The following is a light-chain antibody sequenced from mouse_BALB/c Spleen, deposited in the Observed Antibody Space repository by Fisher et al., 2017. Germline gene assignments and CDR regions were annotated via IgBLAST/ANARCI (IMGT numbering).Light chain of an antibody. V-gene: IGKV4-55*01. Sequence: IVLTQSPAIMSASPGEKVTMTCSASSSVSYMYWYQQKPGSSPRLLIYDTSNLASGVPVRFSGSGSGTSYSLTISSMEAEDAATYYCQQYHSYPWTFGGGTKLEIK. CDR1: SSVSY. CDR3: QQYHSYPWT. J-gene: IGKJ1*01. CDR2: DTS.